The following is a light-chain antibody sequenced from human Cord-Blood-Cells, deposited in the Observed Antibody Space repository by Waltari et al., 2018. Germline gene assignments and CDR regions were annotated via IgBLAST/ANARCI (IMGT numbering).Light chain of an antibody. Sequence: QSALTQPASVSGSPGQSITISCTGTSSAVGSYKLVPWYQQHPGKAPKLMIYEGSKRPSGVSNRFSGSKSGNTASLTISGLQTEDEADYYCCSYAGSSTWVFGGGTKLTVL. J-gene: IGLJ3*02. CDR2: EGS. V-gene: IGLV2-23*01. CDR1: SSAVGSYKL. CDR3: CSYAGSSTWV.